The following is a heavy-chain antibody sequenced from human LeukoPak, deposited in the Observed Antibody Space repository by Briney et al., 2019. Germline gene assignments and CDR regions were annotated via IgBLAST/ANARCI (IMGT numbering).Heavy chain of an antibody. D-gene: IGHD3-10*01. V-gene: IGHV4-31*03. CDR2: IYYSGST. Sequence: PSETLPLTCTVSTGSMRDYYWSWIRQHPGKGLEWIGYIYYSGSTYYNPSLKSRVTISVDTSKNQFSLKLSSVTAADTAVYYCARYSLWFGELSFKAFDIWGQGTMVTVSS. CDR3: ARYSLWFGELSFKAFDI. CDR1: TGSMRDYY. J-gene: IGHJ3*02.